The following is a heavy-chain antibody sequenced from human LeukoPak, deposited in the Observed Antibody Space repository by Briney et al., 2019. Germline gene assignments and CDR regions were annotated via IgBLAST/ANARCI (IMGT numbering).Heavy chain of an antibody. D-gene: IGHD3-22*01. CDR2: IHYSGYT. CDR3: ARDRSGYFDSSGYYVGYFDL. CDR1: SDSNSSYY. J-gene: IGHJ2*01. V-gene: IGHV4-59*01. Sequence: AETLSLTCAVSSDSNSSYYWSWIRQPPGEGLEWIGFIHYSGYTNYNPSLKIRVTISLDTSKNHFSLKLSFVAAADTAVYYCARDRSGYFDSSGYYVGYFDLWGRGTLVTVSS.